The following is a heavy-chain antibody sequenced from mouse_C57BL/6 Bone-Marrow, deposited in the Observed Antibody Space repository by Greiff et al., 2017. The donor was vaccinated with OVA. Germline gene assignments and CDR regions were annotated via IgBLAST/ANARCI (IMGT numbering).Heavy chain of an antibody. D-gene: IGHD1-1*01. CDR1: GYSFTDYN. CDR2: INPNYGTT. J-gene: IGHJ1*03. CDR3: ARWSTVVAKGWYFDV. Sequence: VQLQQSGPELVKPGASVKISCKASGYSFTDYNMNWVKQSTGKSLEWIGVINPNYGTTSYNQKFKGKATLTVDQSSSTAYMQLNSLTSEDSAVYYCARWSTVVAKGWYFDVWGTGTTVTVSA. V-gene: IGHV1-39*01.